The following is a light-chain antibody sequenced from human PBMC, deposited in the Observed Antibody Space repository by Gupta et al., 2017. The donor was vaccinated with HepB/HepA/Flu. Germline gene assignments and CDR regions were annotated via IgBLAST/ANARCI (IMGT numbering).Light chain of an antibody. V-gene: IGLV2-14*01. CDR3: SSYTSSSTLV. CDR2: DVS. Sequence: QSALTQPASVSGSPGQSITISFTGTSSDVGGYNYVSWYQQHPGKAPKLMIYDVSNRPSGVSNRFSGSKSGNTASLTISGLQAEDEADYYGSSYTSSSTLVFGGGTKLTVL. CDR1: SSDVGGYNY. J-gene: IGLJ2*01.